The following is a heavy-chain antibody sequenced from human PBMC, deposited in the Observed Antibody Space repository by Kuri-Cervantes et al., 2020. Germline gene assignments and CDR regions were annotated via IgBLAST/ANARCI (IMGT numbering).Heavy chain of an antibody. CDR2: ISSSSSYI. D-gene: IGHD4-23*01. CDR1: GFTFSSYS. V-gene: IGHV3-21*03. Sequence: GESLKISCAASGFTFSSYSMNWVRQAPGKGLEWVSSISSSSSYIYYADSVKGRFTISRDNAKNSLYLQMNSLRAEDTAVYYCARVYGGNKGQDYYYYYYMDVWGKGTTVTVSS. CDR3: ARVYGGNKGQDYYYYYYMDV. J-gene: IGHJ6*03.